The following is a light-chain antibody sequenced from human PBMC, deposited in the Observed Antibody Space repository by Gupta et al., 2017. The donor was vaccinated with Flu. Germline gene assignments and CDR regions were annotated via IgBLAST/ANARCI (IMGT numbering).Light chain of an antibody. Sequence: DIQLTQSPSTLSASVGDRVTITCRASQRFSSWLAWYQQKPGKAPKLLIYKASTLESGVPSRFSGSGSGTEFTLTISSLQPDDFATYYCQQYDSYSGAFGQGTKVEIK. CDR2: KAS. CDR1: QRFSSW. J-gene: IGKJ1*01. CDR3: QQYDSYSGA. V-gene: IGKV1-5*03.